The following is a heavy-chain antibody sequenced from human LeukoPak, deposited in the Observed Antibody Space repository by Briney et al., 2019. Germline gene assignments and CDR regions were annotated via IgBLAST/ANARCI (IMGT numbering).Heavy chain of an antibody. D-gene: IGHD4-23*01. CDR1: AGSFSGYY. CDR2: INHSGST. J-gene: IGHJ4*02. Sequence: SETLSHTCAIYAGSFSGYYWSWIRQPPGKGLEWIGEINHSGSTNYSPSLKSRVTISLDTSKNQFSLKLSSVTAADAAVYYCARGRGGNSGDSWGQGTLVTVSS. V-gene: IGHV4-34*01. CDR3: ARGRGGNSGDS.